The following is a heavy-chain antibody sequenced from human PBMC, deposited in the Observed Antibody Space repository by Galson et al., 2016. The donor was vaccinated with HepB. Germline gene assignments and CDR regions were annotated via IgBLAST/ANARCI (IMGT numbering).Heavy chain of an antibody. V-gene: IGHV6-1*01. J-gene: IGHJ4*02. D-gene: IGHD6-6*01. CDR1: GDSDSSNFAT. CDR3: AREFVSSFTH. Sequence: CAISGDSDSSNFATWNWIRHSPSRGLEWLGRTYYRSQWYIDYAVPVRGRININPDTSKNQFSLQLDSVTPEDTAVYYCAREFVSSFTHWGQGTLLTVSS. CDR2: TYYRSQWYI.